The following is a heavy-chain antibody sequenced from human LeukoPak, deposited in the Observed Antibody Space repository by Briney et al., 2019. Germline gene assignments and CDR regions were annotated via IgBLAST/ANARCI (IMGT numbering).Heavy chain of an antibody. CDR1: GGSISSGGYS. CDR3: ARAPPQRITIFGVVAVDFDY. V-gene: IGHV4-31*03. CDR2: IYYSVST. J-gene: IGHJ4*02. Sequence: SETLSLTRTVSGGSISSGGYSWSWIRQHPGKGLEWIGYIYYSVSTYYNPSLKGRVTISVDTSKNQFSLKLSSVTAADTAVYYCARAPPQRITIFGVVAVDFDYWGQGTLVTVSS. D-gene: IGHD3-3*01.